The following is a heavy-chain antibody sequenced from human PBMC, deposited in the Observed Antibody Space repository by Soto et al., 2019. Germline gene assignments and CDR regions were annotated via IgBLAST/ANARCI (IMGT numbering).Heavy chain of an antibody. CDR1: GFTFSSYA. J-gene: IGHJ4*02. V-gene: IGHV3-30-3*01. D-gene: IGHD3-10*01. CDR3: ARDVRNYYGSGSPDY. CDR2: ISYDGSNK. Sequence: PGGSLRLSCAASGFTFSSYAMHWVRQAPGKGLEWVAVISYDGSNKYYADSVKGRFTISRDNSKNTLYLQMNSLRAEDTAVYYCARDVRNYYGSGSPDYWGQGTLVTVSS.